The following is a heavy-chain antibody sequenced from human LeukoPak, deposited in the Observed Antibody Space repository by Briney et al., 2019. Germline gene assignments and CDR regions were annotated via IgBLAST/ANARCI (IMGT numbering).Heavy chain of an antibody. V-gene: IGHV1-46*01. D-gene: IGHD2-15*01. CDR3: ASPSLGYCSGGSCYSMKY. CDR2: VNPSGGST. J-gene: IGHJ4*02. CDR1: GYTFTSYY. Sequence: ASVKVSCTASGYTFTSYYMHWVRQAPGQGLEWMGTVNPSGGSTSYAQKFQGRVTMTRDTSTSTVYMELSSLRSEDTAVYYCASPSLGYCSGGSCYSMKYWGQGTLVTVSS.